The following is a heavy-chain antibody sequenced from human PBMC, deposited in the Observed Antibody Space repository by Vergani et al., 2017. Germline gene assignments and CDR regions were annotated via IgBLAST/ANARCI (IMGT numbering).Heavy chain of an antibody. J-gene: IGHJ4*02. Sequence: QVQLHESGPGLVKPSQTLSLTCTVSGGSITSGSFYWSWIRQPARKGLEWIGRIHSSGTTNYNPSLKSRVTLSVDTSKNQLSLRMTSVTAADTAVYYCARGHKNWGQGTLVTVSS. CDR3: ARGHKN. CDR1: GGSITSGSFY. V-gene: IGHV4-61*02. CDR2: IHSSGTT.